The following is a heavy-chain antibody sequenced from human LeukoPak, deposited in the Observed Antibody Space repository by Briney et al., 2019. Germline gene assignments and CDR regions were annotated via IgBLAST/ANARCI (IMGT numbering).Heavy chain of an antibody. CDR3: ARHQGSSGWIFDY. Sequence: PSETLSLTCAVYGGSFSGYYWSWIRQPPGKGLEWSGEINHSGSTNYNPSLKSRVTISVDTSKNQFSLKLSSVTAADTAVYYCARHQGSSGWIFDYWGQGTLVTVSS. V-gene: IGHV4-34*01. CDR1: GGSFSGYY. J-gene: IGHJ4*02. CDR2: INHSGST. D-gene: IGHD6-19*01.